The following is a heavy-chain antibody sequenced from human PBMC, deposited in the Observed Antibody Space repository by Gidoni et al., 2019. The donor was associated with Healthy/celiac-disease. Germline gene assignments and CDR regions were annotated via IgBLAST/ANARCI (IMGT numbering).Heavy chain of an antibody. J-gene: IGHJ6*02. CDR1: GFTFDASA. Sequence: EVQLVESGGGLVQPGRSLRLSCAASGFTFDASAMHWVRQAPGKGLEWVSGISWNSGSIGYADSVKGRFTISRDNAKNSLYLQMNSLRAEDTALYYCAKDDYGGLHYYYGMDVWGQGTTVTVSS. V-gene: IGHV3-9*01. CDR3: AKDDYGGLHYYYGMDV. CDR2: ISWNSGSI. D-gene: IGHD4-17*01.